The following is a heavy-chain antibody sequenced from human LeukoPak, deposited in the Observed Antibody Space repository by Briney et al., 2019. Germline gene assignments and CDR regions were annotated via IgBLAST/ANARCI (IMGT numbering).Heavy chain of an antibody. CDR1: GGSFSTHF. CDR3: TRGYSYGPYYYYYYYYMDV. V-gene: IGHV4-4*07. D-gene: IGHD5-18*01. J-gene: IGHJ6*03. Sequence: SETLSLTCSISGGSFSTHFWSWVRQPAGKGLEWIGRIYPGGNTNYNPSLKSRLNLSVDTSKTQFSLRLSSVTAADTAVYYCTRGYSYGPYYYYYYYYMDVWGKGTTVTVSS. CDR2: IYPGGNT.